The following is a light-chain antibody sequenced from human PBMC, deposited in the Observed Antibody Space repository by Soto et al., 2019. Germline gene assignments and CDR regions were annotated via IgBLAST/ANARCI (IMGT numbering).Light chain of an antibody. CDR1: SSNVGNNN. Sequence: QSVLTQPPSASGTPGQRVTISCSGSSSNVGNNNVYWYQQLPAPAPKLLIFRDNQRPSGVPDRFSGSKSGTSASLAISGLRSEDDADYYCAVWDDSLSAYVFGTGTKLTVL. V-gene: IGLV1-47*01. J-gene: IGLJ1*01. CDR3: AVWDDSLSAYV. CDR2: RDN.